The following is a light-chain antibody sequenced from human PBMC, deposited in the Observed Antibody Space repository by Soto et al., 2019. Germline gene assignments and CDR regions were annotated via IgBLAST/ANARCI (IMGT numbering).Light chain of an antibody. CDR2: VAS. CDR3: QQGNSFPLT. CDR1: RDIGNW. V-gene: IGKV1-12*01. Sequence: DIKMTQSPSSVSASVGDRVTITCRASRDIGNWLAWYQQKPGKAPNLLIYVASSLQSGVPSRFSGSGSGTDFTLTISSLQPEDFATYYCQQGNSFPLTSGGGTKVEIK. J-gene: IGKJ4*01.